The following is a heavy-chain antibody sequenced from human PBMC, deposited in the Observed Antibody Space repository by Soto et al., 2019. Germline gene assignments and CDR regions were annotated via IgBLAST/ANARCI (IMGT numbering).Heavy chain of an antibody. CDR3: AKARAHYASATPGRSDS. CDR2: ISFDGGKR. Sequence: QVQLVESGGGVVQPGGSLRLSCAASGFTFSSYGMHWVRQAPGKGLEWVALISFDGGKRFYADSVRGRLTISRDNSKNLVHLQMNSLRREGTALYYCAKARAHYASATPGRSDSWGQGTLVTVSS. J-gene: IGHJ4*02. CDR1: GFTFSSYG. V-gene: IGHV3-30*18. D-gene: IGHD4-17*01.